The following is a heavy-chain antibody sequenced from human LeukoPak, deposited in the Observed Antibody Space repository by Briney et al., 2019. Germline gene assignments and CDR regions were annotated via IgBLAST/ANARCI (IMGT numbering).Heavy chain of an antibody. Sequence: GGSLRLSCAASGFTFSTYAMSWVRQAAGKGLEWVSLISGSGGGTYYADSVKGRFTISRDNSKNTLYLQLNSLRVEDTAVYYCAPATIAAATGHHFYYGMGAWGQGTTVTVSS. CDR3: APATIAAATGHHFYYGMGA. D-gene: IGHD6-25*01. V-gene: IGHV3-23*01. CDR2: ISGSGGGT. CDR1: GFTFSTYA. J-gene: IGHJ6*02.